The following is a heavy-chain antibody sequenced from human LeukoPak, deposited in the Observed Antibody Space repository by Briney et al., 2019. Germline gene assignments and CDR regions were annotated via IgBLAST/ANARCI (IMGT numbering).Heavy chain of an antibody. D-gene: IGHD1-26*01. CDR1: GFTFDDYA. CDR2: ISWNSGSI. V-gene: IGHV3-9*01. Sequence: GGSLRLSCAASGFTFDDYAMHWVRQAPGKGLEWVSGISWNSGSIGYADSVKGRFTISRDNAKNSLYLQMNSLRAEDTALYYCAKMGNDYDDYWGQGTLVTVSS. CDR3: AKMGNDYDDY. J-gene: IGHJ4*02.